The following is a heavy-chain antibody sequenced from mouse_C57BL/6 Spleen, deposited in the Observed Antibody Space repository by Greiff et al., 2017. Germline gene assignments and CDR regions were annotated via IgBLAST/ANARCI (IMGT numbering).Heavy chain of an antibody. V-gene: IGHV1-61*01. Sequence: QVQLQQPGAELVRPGSSVKLSCKASGYTFTSYWMDWVKQRPGQGLEWIGNLYPSDSETHYNQKFKDKATLTVDKSSSTAYMQLSSLTSEDSAVYYGARGITTVVDWYFDVWGTGTTVTVSS. CDR1: GYTFTSYW. CDR2: LYPSDSET. D-gene: IGHD1-1*01. CDR3: ARGITTVVDWYFDV. J-gene: IGHJ1*03.